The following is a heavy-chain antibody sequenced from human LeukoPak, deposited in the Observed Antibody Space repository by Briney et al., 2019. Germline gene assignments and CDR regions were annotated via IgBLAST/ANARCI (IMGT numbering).Heavy chain of an antibody. CDR3: AKSEEAVLRYFDWWDY. Sequence: GGSLRLSCAASGCTFSSYAMSWVRQAPGKGLEWVSAISGSGGSTYYADSVKGRFTISRDNSKNTLYLQMNSLRAEDTTVYYCAKSEEAVLRYFDWWDYWGQGTLVTVSS. J-gene: IGHJ4*02. D-gene: IGHD3-9*01. V-gene: IGHV3-23*01. CDR2: ISGSGGST. CDR1: GCTFSSYA.